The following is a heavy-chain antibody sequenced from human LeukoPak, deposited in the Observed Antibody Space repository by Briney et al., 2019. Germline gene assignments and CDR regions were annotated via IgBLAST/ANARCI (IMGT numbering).Heavy chain of an antibody. J-gene: IGHJ4*02. D-gene: IGHD1-1*01. CDR3: AKDWAPDDSNDY. CDR1: GSTFSSYA. V-gene: IGHV3-23*01. Sequence: GGSLRLSCAASGSTFSSYAMSWVRQAPGKGLEWVSAISGSGGSTYYADSVKGRFTISRDNSKNTLYLQMNSLRAEDTAVYYCAKDWAPDDSNDYWGQGTLVTVSS. CDR2: ISGSGGST.